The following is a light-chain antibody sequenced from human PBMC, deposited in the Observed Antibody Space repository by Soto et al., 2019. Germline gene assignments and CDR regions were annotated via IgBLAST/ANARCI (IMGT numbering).Light chain of an antibody. J-gene: IGKJ1*01. V-gene: IGKV3-15*01. Sequence: EIVMTQSPATLSVSPGERATLSCRASQSISSKVAWYQQKPGQAPRLLIYRASTRATGVPARFSGSGSGTEFTLTISSLQSDDFATYYCQQYNSYPWTFGQGTKVDIK. CDR2: RAS. CDR1: QSISSK. CDR3: QQYNSYPWT.